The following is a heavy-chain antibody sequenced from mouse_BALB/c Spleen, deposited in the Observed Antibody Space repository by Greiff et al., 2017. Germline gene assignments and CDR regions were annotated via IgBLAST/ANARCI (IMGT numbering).Heavy chain of an antibody. CDR1: GFSLTGYG. CDR2: IWGDGST. V-gene: IGHV2-6-7*01. Sequence: QVQLKQSGPGLVAPSQSLSITCTVSGFSLTGYGVNWVRQPPGKGLEWLGMIWGDGSTDYNSALKSRLSISKDNSKSQVFLKMNSLQTDDTARYYCAIDPRLRGGAMDYWGQGTSVTVSS. D-gene: IGHD1-2*01. J-gene: IGHJ4*01. CDR3: AIDPRLRGGAMDY.